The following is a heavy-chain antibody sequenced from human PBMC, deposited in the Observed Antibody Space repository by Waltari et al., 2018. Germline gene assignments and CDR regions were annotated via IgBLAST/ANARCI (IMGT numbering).Heavy chain of an antibody. Sequence: QVQLVQSGAEVKKPGSSVKVSCKASGGTFSSYAISWVRQAPGQGLEWMGGIIPIFGTANYAQKFQGRVTITADESTSTAYMELSSLRSEDTAVYYCATYHYDFWSGYYNSRYFDLWGRGTLVTVSS. V-gene: IGHV1-69*01. CDR1: GGTFSSYA. CDR2: IIPIFGTA. D-gene: IGHD3-3*01. J-gene: IGHJ2*01. CDR3: ATYHYDFWSGYYNSRYFDL.